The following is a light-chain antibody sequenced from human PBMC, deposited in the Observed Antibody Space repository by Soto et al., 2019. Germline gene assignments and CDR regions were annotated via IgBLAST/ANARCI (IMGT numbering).Light chain of an antibody. CDR1: QSVSSNY. CDR2: GAS. J-gene: IGKJ1*01. Sequence: IVLTQFPGTLSLSPGERSTLSCRASQSVSSNYLAWYPQRPGQPPNLLIFGASNRAPGIPDRFSGSGSGTDVTLTISRLEPEDFAVDYCQQYGSSIKTVGQGTKVDIK. V-gene: IGKV3-20*01. CDR3: QQYGSSIKT.